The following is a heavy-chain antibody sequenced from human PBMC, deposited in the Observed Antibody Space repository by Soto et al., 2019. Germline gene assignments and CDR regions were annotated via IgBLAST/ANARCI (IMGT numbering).Heavy chain of an antibody. Sequence: PSETLSLTCTVSGGSISSYYWSWIRQPPGKGLEWIGYIYYSGSTNYNPSLKSRVTISVDTSKNQFSLKLSSVTAADTAVYYCARVGWFGNYNCFDPWGQGTLVTVSS. J-gene: IGHJ5*02. CDR3: ARVGWFGNYNCFDP. V-gene: IGHV4-59*01. CDR1: GGSISSYY. CDR2: IYYSGST. D-gene: IGHD3-10*01.